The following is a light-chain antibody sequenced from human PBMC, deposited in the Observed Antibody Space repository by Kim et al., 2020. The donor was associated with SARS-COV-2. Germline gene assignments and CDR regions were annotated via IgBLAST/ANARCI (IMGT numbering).Light chain of an antibody. CDR3: QQYNNWPLT. CDR2: GAS. J-gene: IGKJ1*01. V-gene: IGKV3-15*01. Sequence: EIVMTQSPATLSVSPGERATLSCRASQSVSSNLAWYQPKPGQAPRLLIYGASTRATGIPARFSGSGSGTEFTLTISSLQSEDFAVYYCQQYNNWPLTFGQGTKVDIK. CDR1: QSVSSN.